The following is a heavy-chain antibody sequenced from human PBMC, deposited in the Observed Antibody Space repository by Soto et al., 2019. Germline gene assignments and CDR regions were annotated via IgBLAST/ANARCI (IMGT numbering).Heavy chain of an antibody. Sequence: QVQLQESGPGLVKASVTLSLTCTVSGVSIITRNWWSWVRQPPGKGLEWIGGVDHSGSTNYNPSRQTRVTISVDMSKYKFSLNLTPATTADTAVYYCARRAALSWTAGAPVEWGQGNLVNVSS. J-gene: IGHJ4*02. CDR1: GVSIITRNW. D-gene: IGHD6-25*01. CDR3: ARRAALSWTAGAPVE. CDR2: VDHSGST. V-gene: IGHV4-4*02.